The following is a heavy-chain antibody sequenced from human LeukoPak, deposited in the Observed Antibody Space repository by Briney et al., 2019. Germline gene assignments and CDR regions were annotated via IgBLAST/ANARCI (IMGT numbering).Heavy chain of an antibody. CDR1: GFTFSSYG. CDR2: ISYDGSNK. J-gene: IGHJ3*02. Sequence: GRSLRLSCAASGFTFSSYGMHWVRQAPGKGLEWVAVISYDGSNKYYADSVKGRFTISRDNSKNTLYMQTNSLRAEDTAVYYCAKARGKYYTSGRYTFDIWGQGTMVSVSS. V-gene: IGHV3-30*18. D-gene: IGHD3-10*01. CDR3: AKARGKYYTSGRYTFDI.